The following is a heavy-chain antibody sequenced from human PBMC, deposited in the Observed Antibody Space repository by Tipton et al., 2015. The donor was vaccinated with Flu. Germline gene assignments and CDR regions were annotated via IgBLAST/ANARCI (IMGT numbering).Heavy chain of an antibody. CDR2: ITWNSGNI. CDR1: GFSFDDHA. V-gene: IGHV3-9*01. J-gene: IGHJ4*02. D-gene: IGHD3-3*01. Sequence: SLRLSCVASGFSFDDHAMHWVRQAPGKGLEWVSGITWNSGNIGYADSVRGRFTISRDNAKNSVYLQMNSLRAEDTALYYCAKAPIDYDFWSGSYFFEHWGQGTLVTVSS. CDR3: AKAPIDYDFWSGSYFFEH.